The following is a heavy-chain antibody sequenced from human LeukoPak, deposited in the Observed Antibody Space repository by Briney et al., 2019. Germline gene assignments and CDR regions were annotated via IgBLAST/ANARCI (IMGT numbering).Heavy chain of an antibody. CDR2: ISDSGGNT. CDR1: GFTFRSYA. D-gene: IGHD6-13*01. CDR3: AKNVKQQLVRHAFDI. V-gene: IGHV3-23*01. Sequence: PGGSLRLSCAASGFTFRSYAMSWVRQAPGKGLEWVSTISDSGGNTYYADSVKGLFTISRDNSKNTLYLEMNSLRAEDTAVYYCAKNVKQQLVRHAFDIWGQGTMVTVSS. J-gene: IGHJ3*02.